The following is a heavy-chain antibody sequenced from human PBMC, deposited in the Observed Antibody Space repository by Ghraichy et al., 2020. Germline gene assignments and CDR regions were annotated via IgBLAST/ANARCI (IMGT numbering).Heavy chain of an antibody. D-gene: IGHD3-22*01. V-gene: IGHV3-23*01. Sequence: GGSLRLSCAASGFTFSSYAMSWVRQAPGKGLEWVSAISGSGGGTYYADSVKGRFTISRDHSKNTLFLQMNSLRAEDTAVNYCARVPREHYDSSXYFMLFDLWGQXTLVTVSS. J-gene: IGHJ4*02. CDR1: GFTFSSYA. CDR2: ISGSGGGT. CDR3: ARVPREHYDSSXYFMLFDL.